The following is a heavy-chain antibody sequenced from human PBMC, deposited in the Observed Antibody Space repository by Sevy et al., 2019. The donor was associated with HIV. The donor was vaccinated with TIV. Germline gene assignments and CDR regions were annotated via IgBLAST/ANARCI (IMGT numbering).Heavy chain of an antibody. V-gene: IGHV3-30*02. CDR3: AKDDFWSGYYYYYGMDV. Sequence: GGSLRLSCAASGFTFSSYGMHWVRQAPGKGLEWVAFIRYDGSNKYYADSVKGRITISRDNSKNTLYLQMNSLRAEDTAVYYCAKDDFWSGYYYYYGMDVWGQGTTVTVSS. CDR1: GFTFSSYG. CDR2: IRYDGSNK. J-gene: IGHJ6*02. D-gene: IGHD3-3*01.